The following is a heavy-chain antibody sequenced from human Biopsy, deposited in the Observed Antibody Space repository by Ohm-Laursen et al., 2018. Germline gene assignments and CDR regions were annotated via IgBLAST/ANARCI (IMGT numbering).Heavy chain of an antibody. CDR1: SYSFTSYA. V-gene: IGHV1-46*01. J-gene: IGHJ6*02. CDR3: ARAGVGSDGTDSYYYGMDV. D-gene: IGHD5-24*01. CDR2: ISPSGATT. Sequence: ASVKVSCKASSYSFTSYAISWVRQAPGQGLEWMGVISPSGATTSFSQKFQGRITMTRDTSTGTVYMDLNSLGSEDTAVYYCARAGVGSDGTDSYYYGMDVWGPGTTVTVSS.